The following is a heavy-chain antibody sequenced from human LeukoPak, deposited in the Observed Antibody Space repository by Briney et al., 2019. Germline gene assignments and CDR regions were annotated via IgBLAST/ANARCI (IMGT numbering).Heavy chain of an antibody. CDR1: GGSISSYY. Sequence: PSETLSLTCTVSGGSISSYYWTWIRQPPGKGLEWIGYIYYSGTTNYNPSLTSRVTMSVNTSKNQFSLNLSSVTAADTAVYYCATYPGTTGTTWGQGTLVTVSS. J-gene: IGHJ4*02. D-gene: IGHD1-1*01. V-gene: IGHV4-59*08. CDR2: IYYSGTT. CDR3: ATYPGTTGTT.